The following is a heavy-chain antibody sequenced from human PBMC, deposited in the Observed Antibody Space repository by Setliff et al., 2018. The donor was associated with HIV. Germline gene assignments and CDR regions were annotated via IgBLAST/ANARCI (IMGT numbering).Heavy chain of an antibody. CDR2: IDSIGTT. V-gene: IGHV4-4*07. CDR1: GGSFGVYR. D-gene: IGHD3-10*01. J-gene: IGHJ5*02. Sequence: PSETLSLTCTISGGSFGVYRWSWIRQSAGRGREWIGRIDSIGTTDYKHSLKGRVAISVDTSRNQFSLRVTSATAADTAVYFCARDRHSSGLGSYGPWGPGILVTVSS. CDR3: ARDRHSSGLGSYGP.